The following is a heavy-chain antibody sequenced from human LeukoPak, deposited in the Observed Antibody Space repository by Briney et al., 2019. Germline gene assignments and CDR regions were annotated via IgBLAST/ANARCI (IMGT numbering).Heavy chain of an antibody. D-gene: IGHD3-22*01. J-gene: IGHJ3*02. V-gene: IGHV4-61*02. CDR3: ARDSPHYYDSSGYHYDAFDI. CDR1: GGSISSGSYY. Sequence: SQTLSLTCTVSGGSISSGSYYWSWIRQPAGKGLEWIGRIYTSGSTNYNPSLKSRVTISVDTSKNQFSLKLSSVTAADTAVYYCARDSPHYYDSSGYHYDAFDIWGQGTMVTASS. CDR2: IYTSGST.